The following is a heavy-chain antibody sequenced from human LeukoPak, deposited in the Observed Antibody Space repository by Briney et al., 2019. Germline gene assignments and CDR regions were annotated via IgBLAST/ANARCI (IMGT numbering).Heavy chain of an antibody. CDR2: ISGSSGGT. Sequence: PGGSLRLSCAASGFTFSSYAMSWVRQAPGKGLEWVSTISGSSGGTYYADSVKGRFTISRDNSKNTLYLQMNSLRAEDTAVYYCAKDGGASYNSGTWAFDFWGQGTMVTVSS. CDR3: AKDGGASYNSGTWAFDF. V-gene: IGHV3-23*01. J-gene: IGHJ3*01. CDR1: GFTFSSYA. D-gene: IGHD6-19*01.